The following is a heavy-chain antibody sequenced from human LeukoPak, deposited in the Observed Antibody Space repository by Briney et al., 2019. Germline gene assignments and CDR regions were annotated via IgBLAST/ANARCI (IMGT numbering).Heavy chain of an antibody. Sequence: SETLSLTCTVSGGSISSYYWSWIRQPPGKRLEWIGYIYYSGSNNYNPSLKSRVTISVDTSKNQCSLKLSSVTAADTAVYYCARGVRTDSFDYWGQGTLVTVSS. J-gene: IGHJ4*02. CDR1: GGSISSYY. CDR3: ARGVRTDSFDY. V-gene: IGHV4-59*01. D-gene: IGHD1-14*01. CDR2: IYYSGSN.